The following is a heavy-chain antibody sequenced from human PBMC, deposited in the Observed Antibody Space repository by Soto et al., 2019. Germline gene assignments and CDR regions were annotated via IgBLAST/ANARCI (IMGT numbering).Heavy chain of an antibody. J-gene: IGHJ4*02. CDR2: IYYSGNT. CDR3: ARATYYYDSSGYSDRVLDY. V-gene: IGHV4-31*03. D-gene: IGHD3-22*01. CDR1: GGSISSGGYY. Sequence: QVQLQESGPGLVKPSQTLSLTCTVSGGSISSGGYYWSWIRQHPGKGLEWIGYIYYSGNTYYNPSHKSRVNIAEDTSKNEFSLKLSSVTAADTAVYYCARATYYYDSSGYSDRVLDYWGQGTLVTVSS.